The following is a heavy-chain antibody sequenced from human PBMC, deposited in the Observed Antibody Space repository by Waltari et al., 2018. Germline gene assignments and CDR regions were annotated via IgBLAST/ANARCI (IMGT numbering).Heavy chain of an antibody. J-gene: IGHJ6*03. Sequence: QVQLVQSGAEVKKPGSSVKVSCRASGGTFSTYAISWVRLAHGQGLEWMGGIIPIFGTANYAQKFQGRVTITTDESTSTAYMELSSLRSEDTAVYYCARTSDPANDHYYYYYMDVWGKGTTVTVSS. CDR1: GGTFSTYA. D-gene: IGHD1-1*01. V-gene: IGHV1-69*05. CDR2: IIPIFGTA. CDR3: ARTSDPANDHYYYYYMDV.